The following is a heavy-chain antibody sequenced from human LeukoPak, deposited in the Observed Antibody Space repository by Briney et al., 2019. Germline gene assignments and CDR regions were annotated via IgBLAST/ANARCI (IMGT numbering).Heavy chain of an antibody. CDR2: INPNSGGT. CDR3: AREIGYYYDSSGYYYRDY. V-gene: IGHV1-2*02. Sequence: ASVKVSCKASGGTFSSYAISWVRQAPGQGLEWMGWINPNSGGTNYAQKFQGRVTMTRDTSISTAYMELSRLRSDDTAVYYCAREIGYYYDSSGYYYRDYWGQGTLVTVSS. J-gene: IGHJ4*02. CDR1: GGTFSSYA. D-gene: IGHD3-22*01.